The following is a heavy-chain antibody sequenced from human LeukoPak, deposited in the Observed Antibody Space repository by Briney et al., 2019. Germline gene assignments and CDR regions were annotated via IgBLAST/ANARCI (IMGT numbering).Heavy chain of an antibody. D-gene: IGHD3-10*01. J-gene: IGHJ4*02. CDR1: GYTFTAYY. CDR3: LVRGVPTDDY. CDR2: INPNSGGT. Sequence: ASVKVSCKASGYTFTAYYTHWVRQAPGQGLEWMGWINPNSGGTNYAQKFQGRVTMTRDTSISTAYMELSRLRSDDTAAYYCLVRGVPTDDYWGQGTLVTVSS. V-gene: IGHV1-2*02.